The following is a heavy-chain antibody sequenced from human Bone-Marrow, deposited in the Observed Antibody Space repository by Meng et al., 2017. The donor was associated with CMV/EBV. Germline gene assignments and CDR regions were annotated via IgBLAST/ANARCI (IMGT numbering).Heavy chain of an antibody. J-gene: IGHJ4*02. Sequence: GESLKISCAASGFTFSSYAMSWVRQAPRKGLEWVSVIYSGGSSTYYADSVKGRFTISRDNSKNTLYLQMNSLRAEDTAVYYCAKEDKSGSYGDWGQGTLVTVSS. CDR3: AKEDKSGSYGD. CDR1: GFTFSSYA. D-gene: IGHD1-26*01. CDR2: IYSGGSST. V-gene: IGHV3-23*03.